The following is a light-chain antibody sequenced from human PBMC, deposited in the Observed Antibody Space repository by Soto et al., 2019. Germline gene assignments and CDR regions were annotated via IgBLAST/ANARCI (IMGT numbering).Light chain of an antibody. Sequence: DIPMTQSPSTLSASVGDRVTITCRASQSISSWLAWYQQKPGKAPKLLIYDASSLVSGVPSRFSGSGSGTEFTLTISSLQPDDFATYYCQQYNSYPYTFGQGTKLEIK. J-gene: IGKJ2*01. V-gene: IGKV1-5*01. CDR2: DAS. CDR1: QSISSW. CDR3: QQYNSYPYT.